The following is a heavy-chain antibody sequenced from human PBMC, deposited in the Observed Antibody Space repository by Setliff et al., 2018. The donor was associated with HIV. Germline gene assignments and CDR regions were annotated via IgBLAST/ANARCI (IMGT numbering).Heavy chain of an antibody. J-gene: IGHJ4*02. D-gene: IGHD6-19*01. CDR3: ARDPQDTRGWYIYYFDY. Sequence: ASVKVSCKASGYTLSTYGISWVRQAPGQGLEWMGWISAHSGYAKSAQKFQGRVTVDTDTSTNTAYMELKSLRSDDTAVYYCARDPQDTRGWYIYYFDYWGQGTLVTVSS. V-gene: IGHV1-18*01. CDR2: ISAHSGYA. CDR1: GYTLSTYG.